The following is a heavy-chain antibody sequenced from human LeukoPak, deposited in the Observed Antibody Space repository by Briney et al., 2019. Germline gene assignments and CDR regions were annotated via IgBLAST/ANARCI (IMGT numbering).Heavy chain of an antibody. CDR2: IGASGSAT. CDR3: AGSPQRTFNI. Sequence: GGSLRLSCAASGFIFSNYGMNWVRQAPGKGLEWVAAIGASGSATSYADSVRGRFTISRDNGENRLYLQMNSLRAEDTAVYYCAGSPQRTFNIWGQGTMVTVSS. V-gene: IGHV3-23*01. CDR1: GFIFSNYG. J-gene: IGHJ3*02. D-gene: IGHD1-26*01.